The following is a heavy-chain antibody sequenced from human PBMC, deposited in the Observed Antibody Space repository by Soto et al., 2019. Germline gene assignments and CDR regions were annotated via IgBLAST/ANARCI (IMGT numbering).Heavy chain of an antibody. CDR3: ARARIVGVDYGMDV. CDR2: IYHSGST. D-gene: IGHD1-26*01. J-gene: IGHJ6*02. V-gene: IGHV4-4*02. CDR1: GGSISSSNW. Sequence: SETPFLTYAVSGGSISSSNWWSRVRQPPGKGLEWIGEIYHSGSTNYNPSLKSRVTISVDKSKNQFSLKLSSVAAADTAVYYCARARIVGVDYGMDVWGQGTTVTVSS.